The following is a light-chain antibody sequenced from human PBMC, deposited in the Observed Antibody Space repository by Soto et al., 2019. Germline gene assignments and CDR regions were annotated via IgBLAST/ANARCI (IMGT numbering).Light chain of an antibody. J-gene: IGKJ4*01. CDR2: TTS. Sequence: DIQITQSPSSLSASVGDRVTLTCRASQSISNFLNWYQQKPGKAPKLLIHTTSTLQSGVPSRFSGSGTGTDFTLTISSLQPEDFATYHCQQSYSTPQNFGGGTKVDIK. V-gene: IGKV1-39*01. CDR3: QQSYSTPQN. CDR1: QSISNF.